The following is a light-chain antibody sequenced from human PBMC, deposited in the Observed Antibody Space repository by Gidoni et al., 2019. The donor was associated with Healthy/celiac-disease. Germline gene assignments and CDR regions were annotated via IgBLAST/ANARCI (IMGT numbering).Light chain of an antibody. CDR1: QSISSW. J-gene: IGKJ3*01. CDR3: QQYNSYSPAPIT. CDR2: KAS. V-gene: IGKV1-5*03. Sequence: DLHLTQSPSTLSASVGDRVTITCRASQSISSWLAWYQQKPGKAPKLMIYKASSLESGVPSRFSGSGSGTEFTLTISSLQPDDFATYYCQQYNSYSPAPITFGPGTKVDIK.